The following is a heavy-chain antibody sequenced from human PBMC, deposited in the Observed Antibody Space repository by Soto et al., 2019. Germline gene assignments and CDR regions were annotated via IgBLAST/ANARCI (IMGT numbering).Heavy chain of an antibody. Sequence: PSETLSLTCAVYGGSFSGYYWSWIRQPPGKGLEWIGEINHSGSTNYNPSLKSRVTISVDTSKNQFSLKLSSVTAADTAVYYCARLMVRGVWSRYRWFDPWGQGTLVTVSS. CDR3: ARLMVRGVWSRYRWFDP. CDR2: INHSGST. D-gene: IGHD3-10*01. V-gene: IGHV4-34*01. J-gene: IGHJ5*02. CDR1: GGSFSGYY.